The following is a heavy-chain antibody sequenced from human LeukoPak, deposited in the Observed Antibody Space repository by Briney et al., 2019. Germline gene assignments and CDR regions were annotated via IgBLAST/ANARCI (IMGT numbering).Heavy chain of an antibody. CDR1: GFTFSDYY. D-gene: IGHD3-22*01. J-gene: IGHJ5*02. CDR2: ISGSGSTI. Sequence: PGGSLRLSCAASGFTFSDYYMTWIRQAPGKGLEWVSYISGSGSTIYYADSVKGRFTISRDNAKNSLYLQMNSLRAEDTAVYYCARDHFYYEISGQAFRFDPWGHGTLVTVSS. CDR3: ARDHFYYEISGQAFRFDP. V-gene: IGHV3-11*01.